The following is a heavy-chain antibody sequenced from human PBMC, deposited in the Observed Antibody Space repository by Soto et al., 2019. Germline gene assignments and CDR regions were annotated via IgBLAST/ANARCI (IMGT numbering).Heavy chain of an antibody. CDR3: ARDWIIAAAGTGYYYYGMDV. Sequence: SVKVSCKASGGTFSSYAISWVRQAPGQGLEWMGGIIPIFGTANYAQKFQGRVTITADKSTSTAYMELSSLRSEDTAVYYCARDWIIAAAGTGYYYYGMDVWGQGTTVTVS. CDR2: IIPIFGTA. D-gene: IGHD6-13*01. CDR1: GGTFSSYA. J-gene: IGHJ6*02. V-gene: IGHV1-69*06.